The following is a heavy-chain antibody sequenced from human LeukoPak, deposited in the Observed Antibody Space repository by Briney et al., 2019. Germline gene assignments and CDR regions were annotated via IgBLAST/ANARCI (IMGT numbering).Heavy chain of an antibody. Sequence: SVKVSCKASGYTFTGYYMHWVRQAPGQGLEWMGRINPNSGGTNYAQKFQGRVTMTRDTSISTAYMELSRLRSDDTAVYYCARVKYGSGSQTFDYWGQGTLVTVSS. D-gene: IGHD3-10*01. V-gene: IGHV1-2*06. CDR2: INPNSGGT. CDR3: ARVKYGSGSQTFDY. CDR1: GYTFTGYY. J-gene: IGHJ4*02.